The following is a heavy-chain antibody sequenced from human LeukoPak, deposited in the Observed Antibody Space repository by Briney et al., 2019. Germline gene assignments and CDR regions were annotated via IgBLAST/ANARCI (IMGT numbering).Heavy chain of an antibody. CDR2: INSDGRTT. D-gene: IGHD4-11*01. CDR1: GFTFYNYW. Sequence: GGSLRLSCITSGFTFYNYWMHWVRQAPGKGLVWVSRINSDGRTTTYADSVKGRFAISRDDAKNTLYLQMNTLRAEDTAVYYCARSNYPFDLWGRGTLVTVSS. CDR3: ARSNYPFDL. J-gene: IGHJ2*01. V-gene: IGHV3-74*01.